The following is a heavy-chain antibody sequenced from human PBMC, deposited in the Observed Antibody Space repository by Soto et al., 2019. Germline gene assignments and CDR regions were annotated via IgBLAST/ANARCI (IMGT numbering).Heavy chain of an antibody. V-gene: IGHV1-18*01. Sequence: ASVKVSCKASGYTFTSYGISWVRQAPGQGLEWMGWISAYNGNTNYAQKLQGRVTMTTDTSTSTAYMELRSLRSDDTAVYYCARVLSLDFWSGLCFDPWGQGTLVTVSS. CDR1: GYTFTSYG. D-gene: IGHD3-3*01. CDR2: ISAYNGNT. CDR3: ARVLSLDFWSGLCFDP. J-gene: IGHJ5*02.